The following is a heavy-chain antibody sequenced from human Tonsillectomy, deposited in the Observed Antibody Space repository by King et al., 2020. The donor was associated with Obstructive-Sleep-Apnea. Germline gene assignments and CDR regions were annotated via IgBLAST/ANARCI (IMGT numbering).Heavy chain of an antibody. Sequence: VQLVESGGGLVQPGRSLRLSCTASGFTFGDYAMSWFRQAPGKGLEWVGFIRSKAYGGTTEYAASVKGRFTISRDDSKSIAYLQMNSLKTEDTAVYYCTRAVAGTGDYYYYGMDVWGQGTTVTVSS. V-gene: IGHV3-49*03. D-gene: IGHD6-19*01. CDR2: IRSKAYGGTT. CDR3: TRAVAGTGDYYYYGMDV. CDR1: GFTFGDYA. J-gene: IGHJ6*02.